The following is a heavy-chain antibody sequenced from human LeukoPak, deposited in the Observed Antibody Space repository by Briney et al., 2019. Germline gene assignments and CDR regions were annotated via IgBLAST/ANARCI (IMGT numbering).Heavy chain of an antibody. D-gene: IGHD1-1*01. CDR3: ARDRNWNDELDY. Sequence: ASVKVSCKASGYSFTSYGISWVRQAPGQGLEWMGIINPSGGSTGYPQKFQGRVTMTRDTSTSTAYMELSSLRSEDTAVYFCARDRNWNDELDYWGQGTLVTVSS. CDR2: INPSGGST. CDR1: GYSFTSYG. J-gene: IGHJ4*02. V-gene: IGHV1-46*01.